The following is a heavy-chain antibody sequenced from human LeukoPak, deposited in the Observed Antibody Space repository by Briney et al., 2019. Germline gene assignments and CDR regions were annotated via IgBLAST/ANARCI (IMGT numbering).Heavy chain of an antibody. D-gene: IGHD5-12*01. J-gene: IGHJ4*02. Sequence: GRSLGLSCAASGFTFSSYAMHWVRQAPGKGLEWVAVISYDGSNKYYADSVKGRFTISRDNSKNTLYLQMNSLRAEDTAVYYCARGGGYSGYDYDYWGQGTLVTVSS. CDR2: ISYDGSNK. CDR3: ARGGGYSGYDYDY. V-gene: IGHV3-30-3*01. CDR1: GFTFSSYA.